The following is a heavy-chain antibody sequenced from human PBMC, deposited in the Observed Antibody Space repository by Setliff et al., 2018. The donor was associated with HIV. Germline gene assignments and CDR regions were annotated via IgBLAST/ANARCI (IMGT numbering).Heavy chain of an antibody. CDR3: ANYGDY. Sequence: HPGGSLRLSCAASGFTFTAYNMAWVRQAPGKGLEWISAISPNGDITYYAASVQGRFTISRDNSKNTVYLQMSSLIAEDTALYYCANYGDYWGQGTLVTSPQ. CDR2: ISPNGDIT. CDR1: GFTFTAYN. V-gene: IGHV3-23*01. D-gene: IGHD4-17*01. J-gene: IGHJ4*02.